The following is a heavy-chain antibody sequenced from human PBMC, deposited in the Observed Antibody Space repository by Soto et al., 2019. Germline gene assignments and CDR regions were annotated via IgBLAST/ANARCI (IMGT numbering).Heavy chain of an antibody. CDR2: INHSGST. D-gene: IGHD3-10*01. CDR1: GGSISSGGYY. CDR3: ARVGGFGATTIDY. V-gene: IGHV4-30-2*05. Sequence: SETLSLTCAVSGGSISSGGYYWTWIRQPPGTGLEWIGEINHSGSTNYNPSLKSRVTISVDTSKNQFSLKLSSVTAADTAVYYCARVGGFGATTIDYWGQGTLVTVSS. J-gene: IGHJ4*02.